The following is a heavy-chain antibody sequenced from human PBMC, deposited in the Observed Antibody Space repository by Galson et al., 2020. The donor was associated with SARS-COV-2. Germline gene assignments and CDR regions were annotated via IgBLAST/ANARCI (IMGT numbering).Heavy chain of an antibody. J-gene: IGHJ4*02. V-gene: IGHV3-15*01. CDR2: IKSKTDGGTT. D-gene: IGHD3-16*01. CDR1: GFTFSNAW. CDR3: TTDVISWGSLFGY. Sequence: GGSLRLSCAASGFTFSNAWMSWVRQAPGKGLEWVGRIKSKTDGGTTDYAAPVKGRFTISRDDSKNTLYLQMNSLKTEDTAVYYCTTDVISWGSLFGYWGQGTLVTVSS.